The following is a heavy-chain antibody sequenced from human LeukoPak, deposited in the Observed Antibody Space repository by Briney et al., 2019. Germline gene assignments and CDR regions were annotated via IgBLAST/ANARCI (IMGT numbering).Heavy chain of an antibody. CDR2: IRQHGSGT. Sequence: GGSLRLSCAASGFTFSSYWMSWVRQAPGKGLEWVANIRQHGSGTHYVDSVKGRFTISRDNAKNSLYLQMNSLRAEDTAVYYCARDIDRYYADYWGLGTLVTVSS. D-gene: IGHD3-3*01. V-gene: IGHV3-7*01. J-gene: IGHJ4*02. CDR1: GFTFSSYW. CDR3: ARDIDRYYADY.